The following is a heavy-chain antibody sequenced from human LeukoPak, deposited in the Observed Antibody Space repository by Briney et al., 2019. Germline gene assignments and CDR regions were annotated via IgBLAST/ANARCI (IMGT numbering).Heavy chain of an antibody. V-gene: IGHV4-59*01. Sequence: SETLSLTCTVSGGSISSYYWSWIRQPPGKGLEWIGYIYYSGSTNYNPSLKSRVTISVDTSKNQFSLKLSSVTAADTAVYYCARGPRGDAFDIWGQGTMVTVSS. J-gene: IGHJ3*02. CDR1: GGSISSYY. CDR3: ARGPRGDAFDI. D-gene: IGHD6-6*01. CDR2: IYYSGST.